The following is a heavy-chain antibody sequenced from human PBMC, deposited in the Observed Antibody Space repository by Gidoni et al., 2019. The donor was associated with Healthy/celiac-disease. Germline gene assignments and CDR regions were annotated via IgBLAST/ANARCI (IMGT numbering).Heavy chain of an antibody. V-gene: IGHV1-69*01. CDR2: IIPIFGTA. Sequence: QVQLVQSGAEVKKPGSSVKVSCKASGGTFGSYAIIWVLQAPGQGLEWMGGIIPIFGTANYAQKFQGRVTITADESTSTAYMELSSLRSEDTAVYYCATGDTAMVNAGTDPNYYYYGMDVWGQGTTVTVSS. J-gene: IGHJ6*02. CDR1: GGTFGSYA. CDR3: ATGDTAMVNAGTDPNYYYYGMDV. D-gene: IGHD5-18*01.